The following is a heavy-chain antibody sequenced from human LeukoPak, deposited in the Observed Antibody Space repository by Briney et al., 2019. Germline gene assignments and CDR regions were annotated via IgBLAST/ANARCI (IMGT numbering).Heavy chain of an antibody. V-gene: IGHV1-8*01. CDR2: MSPNSGNT. Sequence: GASVKVSCKASGYTFTSYDINWVRQATGQGLEWMGWMSPNSGNTGYAQKFQGRVTMTRNTSISTAYMELSSLRSEDTAVYYCARGIAVAGTWFDPWGQGTLVTVSS. CDR3: ARGIAVAGTWFDP. J-gene: IGHJ5*02. CDR1: GYTFTSYD. D-gene: IGHD6-19*01.